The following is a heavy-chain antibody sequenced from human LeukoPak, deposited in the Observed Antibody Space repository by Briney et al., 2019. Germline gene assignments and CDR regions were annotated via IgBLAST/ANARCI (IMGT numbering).Heavy chain of an antibody. Sequence: PGGSLRLSCAASGFTFSSYAMSWVRQAPGKGLEWVSAISGSGGSTYYADSVKGRFTISRDNSKNTLCLLMNSLRAEDTAVYYCTAENFGESDSYYYYYYMDVWGKGTTVTVSS. CDR1: GFTFSSYA. J-gene: IGHJ6*03. D-gene: IGHD3-10*01. CDR3: TAENFGESDSYYYYYYMDV. CDR2: ISGSGGST. V-gene: IGHV3-23*01.